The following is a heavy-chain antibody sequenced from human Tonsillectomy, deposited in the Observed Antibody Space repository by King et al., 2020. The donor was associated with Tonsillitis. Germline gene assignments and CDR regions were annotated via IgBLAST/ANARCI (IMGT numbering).Heavy chain of an antibody. CDR3: ARKPLWFGELFGS. CDR1: GGSISSSSYY. J-gene: IGHJ4*02. CDR2: IYYSGST. Sequence: QLQESGPGLVKPSETLSLTCTVSGGSISSSSYYWGWIRQPPGKGLEWIGSIYYSGSTYYNPSLKSRVTISVDTSKNQFSLKLSSVTAADTAVYYCARKPLWFGELFGSWGQGTLVTVSS. V-gene: IGHV4-39*01. D-gene: IGHD3-10*01.